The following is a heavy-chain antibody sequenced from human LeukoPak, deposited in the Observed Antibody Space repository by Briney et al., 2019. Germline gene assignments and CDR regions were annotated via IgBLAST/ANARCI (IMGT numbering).Heavy chain of an antibody. CDR2: IYYSGST. Sequence: PSETLSLPCTASGGSISSYYWSWIRQPPGKGLEWIGYIYYSGSTNYNPSLKSRVTISVDTSKNQFSLKLSSVTAADTAVYYCARGSSGWYFDYWGQGTLATVSS. CDR3: ARGSSGWYFDY. J-gene: IGHJ4*02. V-gene: IGHV4-59*01. D-gene: IGHD6-19*01. CDR1: GGSISSYY.